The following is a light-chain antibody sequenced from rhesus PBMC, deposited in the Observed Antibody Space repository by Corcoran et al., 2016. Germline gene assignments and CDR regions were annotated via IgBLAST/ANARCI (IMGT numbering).Light chain of an antibody. CDR2: SAS. J-gene: IGKJ2*01. CDR3: QHYYNTPYT. CDR1: QVITND. V-gene: IGKV1S17*01. Sequence: DIQMTQSPSSLSASVGDRVTITCRASQVITNDLAWYQQKPGETHKLLSYSASSLQSGIPSRFSGSGSGTDFTLPISSLRSEDFATFYCQHYYNTPYTFGQGTKVEIK.